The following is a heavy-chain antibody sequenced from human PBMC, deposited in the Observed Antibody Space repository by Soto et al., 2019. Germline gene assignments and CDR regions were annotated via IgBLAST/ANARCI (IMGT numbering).Heavy chain of an antibody. CDR3: ARAAAVPGESGRFDY. Sequence: PSETLSLTCAVSGDSVTSNVWWSWVRQPPGKGLEWIGEAYHNGLTNYSPSLKSRVSMSVDTSRNEFSLKMTSLTAADTAIYYFARAAAVPGESGRFDYWGQGTRVTVSS. CDR1: GDSVTSNVW. J-gene: IGHJ4*02. CDR2: AYHNGLT. D-gene: IGHD6-19*01. V-gene: IGHV4-4*02.